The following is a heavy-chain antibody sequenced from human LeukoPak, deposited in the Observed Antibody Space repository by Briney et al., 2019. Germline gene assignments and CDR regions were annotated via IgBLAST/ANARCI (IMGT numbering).Heavy chain of an antibody. D-gene: IGHD6-19*01. CDR3: ARDGRAGSLFAY. Sequence: SQTLSLTCTVSGGSLSNLNYYWSWIRQPAGKGLEWIGRIYASGSTNYNPSLKSRVAISVDTPKNQFSLKLSSVTAADTAIYYCARDGRAGSLFAYWGQGTLVTVSS. J-gene: IGHJ4*02. V-gene: IGHV4-61*02. CDR1: GGSLSNLNYY. CDR2: IYASGST.